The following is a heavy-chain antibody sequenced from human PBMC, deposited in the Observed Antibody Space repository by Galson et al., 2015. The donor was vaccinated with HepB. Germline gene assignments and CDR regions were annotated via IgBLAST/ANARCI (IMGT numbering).Heavy chain of an antibody. J-gene: IGHJ4*02. D-gene: IGHD6-13*01. Sequence: SLRLSCAASGFTVSNNYMSWVRQAPGKGLECVSVIYSGSSTYYADSVKGRFTISRDNSKNTLYLQMSSLRAEDTAVYYCARDQGSSSWYGPDYWGQGTLVTVS. CDR3: ARDQGSSSWYGPDY. V-gene: IGHV3-66*01. CDR2: IYSGSST. CDR1: GFTVSNNY.